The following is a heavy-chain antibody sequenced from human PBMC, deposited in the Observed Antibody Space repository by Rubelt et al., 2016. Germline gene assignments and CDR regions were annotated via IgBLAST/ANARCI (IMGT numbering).Heavy chain of an antibody. Sequence: QVQLQESGPGLVKPSETLSLTCAVSGGSISSNNWWTWVRLSPGKGLEWIGEIYHSGSTNYNPSLKSRVTISIDKSKNEFSLKLSSLTAADTAVYYCTNHYDSNWFDPWGQGTLVIVSS. J-gene: IGHJ5*02. D-gene: IGHD3-3*01. CDR3: TNHYDSNWFDP. V-gene: IGHV4-4*02. CDR1: GGSISSNNW. CDR2: IYHSGST.